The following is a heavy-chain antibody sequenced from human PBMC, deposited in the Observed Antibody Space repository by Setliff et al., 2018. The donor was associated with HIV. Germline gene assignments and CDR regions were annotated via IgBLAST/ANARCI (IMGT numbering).Heavy chain of an antibody. CDR1: GVTSGDYY. CDR2: TYSSGTK. J-gene: IGHJ6*03. D-gene: IGHD2-15*01. Sequence: SETLSLTCTFSGVTSGDYYWTWIRQHPVKGLEWIGYTYSSGTKYYNPSLKSRLAISLDTSKNQFSLNLKSVTAADAAVYYCARGFCSGGFCHPNFYHYMDVWGKGTTVTVSS. V-gene: IGHV4-31*03. CDR3: ARGFCSGGFCHPNFYHYMDV.